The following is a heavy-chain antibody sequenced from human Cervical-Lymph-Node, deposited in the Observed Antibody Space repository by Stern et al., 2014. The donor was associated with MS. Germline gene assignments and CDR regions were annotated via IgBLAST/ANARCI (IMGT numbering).Heavy chain of an antibody. CDR2: IFYTGTT. Sequence: VQLVESGPGLVKPSETLSLTCTVSGVSISNNYWTWIRQPPGKGLEWIGYIFYTGTTNYNPYLESRVTMSVDISKNQFPLKLRSVTAADTAVYYCARQGATTVTADYWGQGTLVIVSS. V-gene: IGHV4-59*08. CDR1: GVSISNNY. J-gene: IGHJ4*02. D-gene: IGHD1-26*01. CDR3: ARQGATTVTADY.